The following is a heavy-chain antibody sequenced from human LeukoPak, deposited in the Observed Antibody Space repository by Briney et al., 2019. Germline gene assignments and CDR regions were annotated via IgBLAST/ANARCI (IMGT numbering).Heavy chain of an antibody. CDR1: GYTFTSYY. J-gene: IGHJ4*02. V-gene: IGHV1-46*01. CDR3: AREGVINGPLDY. D-gene: IGHD3-22*01. Sequence: ASVKVSCKASGYTFTSYYVHWVRQAPGQGLEWMGIINPSGGSTSYAQKFQGRVTMTRDTSTSTVYMELSSLRSEDTAVYYCAREGVINGPLDYWGQGTLVTVSS. CDR2: INPSGGST.